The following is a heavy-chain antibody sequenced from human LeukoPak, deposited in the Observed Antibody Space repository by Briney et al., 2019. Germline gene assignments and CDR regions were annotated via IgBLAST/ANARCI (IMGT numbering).Heavy chain of an antibody. D-gene: IGHD5-12*01. J-gene: IGHJ6*02. CDR2: ISGSGGNT. Sequence: GGSLRLSCAASGFTFSDYYMSWIRQAPGKGLEWVSVISGSGGNTYYADSVKGRFTISRDNSKNTLYLQMNSLRAEDTAVYYCAKSVATISKGMDVWGHGTTVTVSS. V-gene: IGHV3-23*01. CDR3: AKSVATISKGMDV. CDR1: GFTFSDYY.